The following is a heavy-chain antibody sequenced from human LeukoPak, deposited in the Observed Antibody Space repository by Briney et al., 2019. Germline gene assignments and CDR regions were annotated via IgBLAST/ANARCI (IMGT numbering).Heavy chain of an antibody. CDR3: ARYYDFWSSYSAGSRTYNWFDP. CDR1: GGTFSSYA. D-gene: IGHD3-3*01. CDR2: IIPIFGTA. J-gene: IGHJ5*02. Sequence: SVKVSCKASGGTFSSYAISWVRQAPGQGLEWMGGIIPIFGTANYAQKFRGRVTITADESTGTAYMELSSLRSEDTAVYYCARYYDFWSSYSAGSRTYNWFDPWGQGTLVTVSS. V-gene: IGHV1-69*13.